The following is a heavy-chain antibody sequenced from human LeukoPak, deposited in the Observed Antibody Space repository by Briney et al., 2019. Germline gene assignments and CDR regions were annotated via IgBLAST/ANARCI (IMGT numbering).Heavy chain of an antibody. CDR1: GGSISSSSYY. D-gene: IGHD3-10*01. Sequence: PSETLSLTCTVSGGSISSSSYYWGWIRQPPGKGLEWIGSIFYSGSTYYNPSLKSRVTISVDTSKNQFSLKLSSVTAADTAVYYCARHLRLLWFGEYWGQGTLVTVSS. CDR2: IFYSGST. CDR3: ARHLRLLWFGEY. J-gene: IGHJ4*02. V-gene: IGHV4-39*01.